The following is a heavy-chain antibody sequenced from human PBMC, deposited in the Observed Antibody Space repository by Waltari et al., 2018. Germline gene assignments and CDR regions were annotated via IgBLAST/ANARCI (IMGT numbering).Heavy chain of an antibody. D-gene: IGHD1-26*01. J-gene: IGHJ4*02. CDR1: GGSISSSSYY. V-gene: IGHV4-39*07. CDR2: IYYSGST. Sequence: QLQLQESGPGLVKPSETLSLTCTVSGGSISSSSYYWGWIRQPPGKGLEWIGSIYYSGSTYYSPSLKSRVTISVDTSKNQFSLKLSSVTAADTAVYYCARARGLGATKDYWGQGTLVTVSS. CDR3: ARARGLGATKDY.